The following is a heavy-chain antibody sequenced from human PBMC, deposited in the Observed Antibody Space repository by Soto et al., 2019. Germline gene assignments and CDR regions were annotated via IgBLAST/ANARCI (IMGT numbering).Heavy chain of an antibody. V-gene: IGHV3-53*01. D-gene: IGHD2-15*01. Sequence: GGSLRLSCAASGFTVSSNYMAWVRQAPGKGLEWVSILWSAGLTYYADSVKGRFTISRDNSKNTLYLQMNSLRAEDSAVYYCARELPPDLWGQGTLVTVSS. J-gene: IGHJ5*02. CDR2: LWSAGLT. CDR3: ARELPPDL. CDR1: GFTVSSNY.